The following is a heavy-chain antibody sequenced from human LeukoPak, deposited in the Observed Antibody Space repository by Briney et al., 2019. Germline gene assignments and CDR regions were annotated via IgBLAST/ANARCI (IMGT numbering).Heavy chain of an antibody. J-gene: IGHJ1*01. CDR1: GFTFSSYA. CDR3: ARGDSGGWSSYLLH. V-gene: IGHV3-21*01. CDR2: ISTSSNYI. Sequence: KTGGSLRLSCAASGFTFSSYAMSWVRQAPGKGLEWVSSISTSSNYIYYADSVKGRFTISRDNAKNSLYLQMNSLRAEDTAVYYCARGDSGGWSSYLLHWGQGTLVTVSS. D-gene: IGHD6-19*01.